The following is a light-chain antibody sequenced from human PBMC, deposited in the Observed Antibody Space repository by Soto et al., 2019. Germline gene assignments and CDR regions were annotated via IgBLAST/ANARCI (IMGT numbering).Light chain of an antibody. Sequence: QSALTQPASVSGSPGQSITISCNGTSSDVGGYNYVSWYQHHPGKAPKLLIYDVSNRPSGVSNRFSGSKSGNTASLTISGLQAEDEADYYCSSYTSSSTLVFGGGTKLTVL. V-gene: IGLV2-14*03. CDR1: SSDVGGYNY. J-gene: IGLJ2*01. CDR3: SSYTSSSTLV. CDR2: DVS.